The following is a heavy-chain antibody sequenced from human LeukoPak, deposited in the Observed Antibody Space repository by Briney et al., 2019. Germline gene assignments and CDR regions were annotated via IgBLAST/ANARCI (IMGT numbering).Heavy chain of an antibody. V-gene: IGHV4-38-2*02. J-gene: IGHJ4*02. CDR2: IYYSGST. CDR3: ARHRSELVLNYFDY. CDR1: GYSISSGYY. D-gene: IGHD1-7*01. Sequence: SETLSFTCTVSGYSISSGYYWGWIRQPPGKGLEWIGSIYYSGSTYYNPSLKSRVTIPVDTSKNQFSLKLSSVTAADTAVYYCARHRSELVLNYFDYWGQGTLVTVSS.